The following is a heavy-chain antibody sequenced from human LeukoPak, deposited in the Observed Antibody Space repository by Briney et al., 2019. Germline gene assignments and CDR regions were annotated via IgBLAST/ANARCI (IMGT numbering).Heavy chain of an antibody. CDR2: IYYSGST. D-gene: IGHD1-1*01. CDR3: ASGRGRWIVFDY. Sequence: PSKTLSLTCTVSGGSISSGGYYWSWIRQHPGKGLEWIGYIYYSGSTYYDPSLKSRVTISVDTSKNQFSLKLSSVTAADTAVYYCASGRGRWIVFDYWGQGTLVTVSS. J-gene: IGHJ4*02. CDR1: GGSISSGGYY. V-gene: IGHV4-31*03.